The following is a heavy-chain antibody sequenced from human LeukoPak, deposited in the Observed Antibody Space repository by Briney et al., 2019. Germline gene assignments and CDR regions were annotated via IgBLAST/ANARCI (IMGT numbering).Heavy chain of an antibody. CDR2: AGWAGGTT. J-gene: IGHJ4*02. V-gene: IGHV3-43*01. CDR1: GFNFGRYT. D-gene: IGHD3-10*02. CDR3: AKELDTMFFDY. Sequence: GGSLRLSCATSGFNFGRYTIHWVRQAPGKGLEWASLAGWAGGTTFYSDSVRGRFTISRDSGRKSVYLQMNSLTTDDTAFYFCAKELDTMFFDYWGQGALVTVSS.